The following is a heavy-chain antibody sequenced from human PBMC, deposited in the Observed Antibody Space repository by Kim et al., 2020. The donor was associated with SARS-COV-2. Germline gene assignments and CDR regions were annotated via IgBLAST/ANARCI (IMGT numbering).Heavy chain of an antibody. D-gene: IGHD6-6*01. J-gene: IGHJ4*02. CDR2: T. CDR3: ARAHSSSSVDY. V-gene: IGHV4-34*01. Sequence: TNSNPSLKSRVTISVDTSKNQFSLKLSSVTAADTAVYYCARAHSSSSVDYWGQGTLVTVSS.